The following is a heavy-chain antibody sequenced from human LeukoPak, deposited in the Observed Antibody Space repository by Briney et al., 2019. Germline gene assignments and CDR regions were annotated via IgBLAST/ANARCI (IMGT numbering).Heavy chain of an antibody. D-gene: IGHD2-2*01. V-gene: IGHV3-74*01. CDR1: GFTFSSYW. CDR2: INSDGSST. Sequence: PGGSLRLSCAASGFTFSSYWMHWVRQAPGKGLVWVSRINSDGSSTRYADSVKGRFTISRDNAKNTLYLQMNSLRAEDTAVYYCAREVYCSSTSCYLYYFDYWGQGTLVTVSS. J-gene: IGHJ4*02. CDR3: AREVYCSSTSCYLYYFDY.